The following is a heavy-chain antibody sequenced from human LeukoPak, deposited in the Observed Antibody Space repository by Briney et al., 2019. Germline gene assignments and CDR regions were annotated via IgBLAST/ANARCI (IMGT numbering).Heavy chain of an antibody. V-gene: IGHV3-23*01. Sequence: GGSLRLSCAASGFTFSSYAMSWVRQAPGKGLEWVSAISGSGGSTYYADSVKGRFTISRDNSKNTLYLQMNSLRAEDTAVYYCAKSEGVLLWFGESNDYWGQGTLVTVSS. CDR2: ISGSGGST. J-gene: IGHJ4*02. D-gene: IGHD3-10*01. CDR1: GFTFSSYA. CDR3: AKSEGVLLWFGESNDY.